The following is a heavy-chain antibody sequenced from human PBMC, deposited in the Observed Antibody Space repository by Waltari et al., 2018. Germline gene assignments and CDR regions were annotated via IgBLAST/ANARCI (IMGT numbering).Heavy chain of an antibody. J-gene: IGHJ6*02. D-gene: IGHD2-2*02. CDR3: ARTNCSSTSCYTYYYYGMDV. Sequence: QVQLVQSGAEVKKPGSSVKVSCKASGGTFSSYAISWVRQAPGQGLEWMGGIIPIFGTANYAQKFQGRVTITADESTSTAYMELSSLRSEDTAVYYCARTNCSSTSCYTYYYYGMDVWSQGTTVIVSS. CDR2: IIPIFGTA. V-gene: IGHV1-69*01. CDR1: GGTFSSYA.